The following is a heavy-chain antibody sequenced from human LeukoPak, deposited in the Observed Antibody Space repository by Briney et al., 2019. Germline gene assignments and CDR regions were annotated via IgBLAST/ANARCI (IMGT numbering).Heavy chain of an antibody. D-gene: IGHD3-10*01. CDR1: GGSISTYY. Sequence: SETLSLTCTVSGGSISTYYWSLIRQPPGKGLEWIGYIYNNGINNYNPSLRSRVTISIDTSKNQLSLKLNSVTAADTAVYYCAKFRLPGIGLRDWFLDLWGRGALVTVSS. J-gene: IGHJ2*01. V-gene: IGHV4-59*08. CDR2: IYNNGIN. CDR3: AKFRLPGIGLRDWFLDL.